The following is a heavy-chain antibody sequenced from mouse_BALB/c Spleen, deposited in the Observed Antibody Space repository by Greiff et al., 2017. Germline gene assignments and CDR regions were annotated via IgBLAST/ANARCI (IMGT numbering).Heavy chain of an antibody. D-gene: IGHD2-4*01. Sequence: EVKLVESGGGLVKPGGSLKLSCAASGFTFSSYTMSWVRQTPEKRLEWVATISSGGGNTYYPDSVKGRFTISRDNAKNNLYLQMSSLRSEDTALYYCARYDYDAWFAYWGQGTLVTVSA. CDR3: ARYDYDAWFAY. V-gene: IGHV5-9*03. J-gene: IGHJ3*01. CDR1: GFTFSSYT. CDR2: ISSGGGNT.